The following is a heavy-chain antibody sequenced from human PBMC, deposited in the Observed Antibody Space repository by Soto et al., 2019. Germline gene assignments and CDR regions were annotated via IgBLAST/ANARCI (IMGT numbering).Heavy chain of an antibody. CDR1: GGSISSYY. CDR3: ARLLWFGELLYLGFDNWFDP. V-gene: IGHV4-59*08. D-gene: IGHD3-10*01. CDR2: IYYSGST. Sequence: SETLSLTCTVSGGSISSYYWSWIRQPPGKGLEWIGYIYYSGSTNYNPSLKSRVTISVDTSKNQFSLKLSSVTAADTAVYYCARLLWFGELLYLGFDNWFDPWGQGTLVTVSS. J-gene: IGHJ5*02.